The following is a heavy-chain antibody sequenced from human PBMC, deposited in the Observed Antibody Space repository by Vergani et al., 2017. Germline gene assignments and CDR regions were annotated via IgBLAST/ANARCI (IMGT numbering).Heavy chain of an antibody. J-gene: IGHJ4*02. CDR3: AKDTLEAVCLDY. CDR2: INTNTGNP. CDR1: GYTLSRYS. D-gene: IGHD5-24*01. V-gene: IGHV7-4-1*02. Sequence: QVQPVQSGSELKKPGASVKVSCKASGYTLSRYSIYWVRQAPGQGLEWLGWINTNTGNPSYAQGFRGRFVFSLDTSVNTAYLQINNLKSDDTAVYYCAKDTLEAVCLDYWGQGTLVTVSS.